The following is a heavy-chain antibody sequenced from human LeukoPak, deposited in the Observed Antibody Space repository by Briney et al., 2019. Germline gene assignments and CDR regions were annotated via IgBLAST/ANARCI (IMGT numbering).Heavy chain of an antibody. J-gene: IGHJ3*02. CDR1: GGSISSYY. V-gene: IGHV4-59*01. Sequence: SETLSLTCTVSGGSISSYYWSWIRQPPGKGLEWIGYIYYSGSTNYNPSLKSRVTISVDTSKNQFSLKLSSVTAADTAVYYCARGVATVYWGHAFDIWGQGTMVTVSS. CDR2: IYYSGST. CDR3: ARGVATVYWGHAFDI. D-gene: IGHD5-12*01.